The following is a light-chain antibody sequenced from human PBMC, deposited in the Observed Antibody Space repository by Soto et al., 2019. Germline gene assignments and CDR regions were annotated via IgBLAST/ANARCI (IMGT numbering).Light chain of an antibody. CDR2: DAS. Sequence: ELVLTQSPSTLSVSPGDRATLSCRASQYIGSAVAWYHQRSGQAPRLLIFDASVRVPTTPARFSGSVSGTEFTLTISSLESEDFAVYFCQQYGDRPRTFGQGTKVDNK. CDR1: QYIGSA. CDR3: QQYGDRPRT. V-gene: IGKV3-15*01. J-gene: IGKJ1*01.